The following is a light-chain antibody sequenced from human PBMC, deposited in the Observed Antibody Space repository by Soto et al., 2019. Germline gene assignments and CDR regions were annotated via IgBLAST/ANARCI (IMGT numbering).Light chain of an antibody. Sequence: EIVLTQSPATLSLSPGERATLSCRASQSVSSYLAWYQQKPGQAPSLLIYDASNRATGIPARLSGSGSGTDFTLSLSILEPADFAVDCCQQRSNWPPYTFGQGTKLEIK. V-gene: IGKV3-11*01. J-gene: IGKJ2*01. CDR2: DAS. CDR1: QSVSSY. CDR3: QQRSNWPPYT.